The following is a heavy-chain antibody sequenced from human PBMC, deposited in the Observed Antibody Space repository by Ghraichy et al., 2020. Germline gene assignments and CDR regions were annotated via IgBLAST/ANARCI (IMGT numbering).Heavy chain of an antibody. CDR2: ISWNSGSI. V-gene: IGHV3-9*01. D-gene: IGHD4-23*01. CDR3: AKGINYGGNSRYFQH. CDR1: GFTFDDYA. J-gene: IGHJ1*01. Sequence: GGSLRLSCAASGFTFDDYAMHWVRQAPGKGLEWVSGISWNSGSIGYADSVKGRFTISRDNAKNSLYLQMNSLRAEDTALYYCAKGINYGGNSRYFQHWGQGTLVTVSS.